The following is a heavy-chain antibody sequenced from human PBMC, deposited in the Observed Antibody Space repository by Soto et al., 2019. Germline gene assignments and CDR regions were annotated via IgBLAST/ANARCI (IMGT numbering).Heavy chain of an antibody. J-gene: IGHJ4*02. D-gene: IGHD1-26*01. CDR2: ISGSGTTI. V-gene: IGHV3-48*03. CDR3: ARLGSYAIDY. Sequence: EVQVVESGGGLVQPGGSLRLSCAASGFSFFNYEMIWVRQAPGKGLEWLSYISGSGTTINYADSVKGRFAISRDNSKNSLYLQMDSLRAEDTAVYYCARLGSYAIDYWGQGTLVTVSS. CDR1: GFSFFNYE.